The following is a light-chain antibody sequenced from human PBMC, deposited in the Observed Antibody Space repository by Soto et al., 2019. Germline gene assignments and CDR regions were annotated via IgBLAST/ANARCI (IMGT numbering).Light chain of an antibody. CDR1: SGHSSYA. CDR2: LNSDGSH. V-gene: IGLV4-69*01. J-gene: IGLJ2*01. Sequence: QPVLTQSPSASASLGPSVKLTCTLSSGHSSYAIAWHQQQPEKGPRYLMKLNSDGSHSKGDGIPDRFSGSSSGAERYLTISSLQSEDEADYYCQTWGSGIHVLFGGGTKLTVL. CDR3: QTWGSGIHVL.